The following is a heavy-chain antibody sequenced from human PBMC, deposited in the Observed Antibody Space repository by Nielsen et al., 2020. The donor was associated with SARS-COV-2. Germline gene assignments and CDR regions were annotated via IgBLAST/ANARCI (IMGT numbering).Heavy chain of an antibody. CDR1: GFTFSSYG. CDR3: ARDQPLHADYYYYGMDA. V-gene: IGHV3-33*08. Sequence: GESLKISCAASGFTFSSYGMHWVRQAPGKGLEWVAVIWYDGSNKYYADSVKGRFTISRDNSKNTLYLQMNSLRAEDTAVYYCARDQPLHADYYYYGMDAWGQGTTVTVSS. J-gene: IGHJ6*02. CDR2: IWYDGSNK.